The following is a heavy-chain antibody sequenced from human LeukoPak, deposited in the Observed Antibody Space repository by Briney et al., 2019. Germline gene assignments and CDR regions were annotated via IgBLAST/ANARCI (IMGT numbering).Heavy chain of an antibody. CDR2: INPSGGST. D-gene: IGHD5-18*01. Sequence: ASVKVSCKASGYTFTSYYMHWVRQAPGQGLELMGIINPSGGSTSYAQKFQGRVTMTRDTSTSTVYMELSSLRSEDTAVYYWARERVDTANARNEGLFQYYFDYWGQGNLVTVSS. CDR3: ARERVDTANARNEGLFQYYFDY. J-gene: IGHJ4*02. V-gene: IGHV1-46*01. CDR1: GYTFTSYY.